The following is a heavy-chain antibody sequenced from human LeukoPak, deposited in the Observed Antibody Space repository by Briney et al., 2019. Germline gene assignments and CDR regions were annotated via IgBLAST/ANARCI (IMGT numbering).Heavy chain of an antibody. CDR2: IYPRDSDT. D-gene: IGHD5-18*01. CDR3: ARLPWCVDTARRYYYYGMDV. J-gene: IGHJ6*02. Sequence: GESLKISCKGSGYSFTNYWIGWVRQMPGKGLEWMGIIYPRDSDTGYSPSFQGQVTISADKSISTAYLQWSSLKASDTAMYYCARLPWCVDTARRYYYYGMDVWGQGTTVPVSS. CDR1: GYSFTNYW. V-gene: IGHV5-51*01.